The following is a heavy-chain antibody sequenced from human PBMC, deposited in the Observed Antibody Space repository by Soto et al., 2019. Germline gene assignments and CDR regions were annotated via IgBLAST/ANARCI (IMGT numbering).Heavy chain of an antibody. CDR2: MNPNNGNT. D-gene: IGHD6-13*01. CDR1: GYTSTSYG. CDR3: ARGGYSSSWYNYYYYMDV. J-gene: IGHJ6*03. Sequence: ASVKVSCKASGYTSTSYGISWVRQAPGQGLEWMGWMNPNNGNTSYAQKFQGRVTMTRNTSTSTAYMELSSLRSEDTAVYYCARGGYSSSWYNYYYYMDVWGKGTTVTVSS. V-gene: IGHV1-8*02.